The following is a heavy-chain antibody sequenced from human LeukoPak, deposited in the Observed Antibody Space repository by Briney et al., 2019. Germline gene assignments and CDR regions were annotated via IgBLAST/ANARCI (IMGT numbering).Heavy chain of an antibody. J-gene: IGHJ4*02. CDR2: ISAYNGNT. Sequence: ASVKVSCKASGYIFNNFGITWVRQARGQGLEWMGWISAYNGNTNYARKFQGRVTMTKDTSTSTAYMELRSLRSDDTAVYYCARDSTNQLRFLEWHDRGPTDYWGQGTLVTVSS. D-gene: IGHD3-3*01. V-gene: IGHV1-18*01. CDR1: GYIFNNFG. CDR3: ARDSTNQLRFLEWHDRGPTDY.